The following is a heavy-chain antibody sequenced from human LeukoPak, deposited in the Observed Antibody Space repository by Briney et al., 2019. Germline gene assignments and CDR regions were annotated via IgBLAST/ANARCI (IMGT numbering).Heavy chain of an antibody. D-gene: IGHD3-22*01. J-gene: IGHJ4*02. CDR2: ISDSGGST. Sequence: RGSLRLSCALSGITLSNYGMSWVRQAPGKGREWVGGISDSGGSTNYADSVKGRFTISRDNPKNTLYLQLNSLRAEDTAVYFCAKRGVVIRVILVGFHKESYYFDSWGQGALVTVSS. CDR3: AKRGVVIRVILVGFHKESYYFDS. V-gene: IGHV3-23*01. CDR1: GITLSNYG.